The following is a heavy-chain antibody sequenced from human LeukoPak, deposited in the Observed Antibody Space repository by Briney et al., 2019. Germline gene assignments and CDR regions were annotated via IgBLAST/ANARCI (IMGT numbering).Heavy chain of an antibody. CDR3: VRRDPYCGGGCPVDY. Sequence: GASLKICCTGSGYSITNVMIACLHPMRGKGVEWMGIICPGDSDTRYSPSFRGQVTISADKSISTAYLQWSSLKASDTAMYYCVRRDPYCGGGCPVDYWGQGTLVTVSS. V-gene: IGHV5-51*07. D-gene: IGHD2-21*02. CDR1: GYSITNVM. J-gene: IGHJ4*02. CDR2: ICPGDSDT.